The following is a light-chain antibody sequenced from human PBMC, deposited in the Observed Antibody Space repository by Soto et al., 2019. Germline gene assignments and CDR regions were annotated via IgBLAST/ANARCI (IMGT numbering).Light chain of an antibody. Sequence: EIVITQSPATLSVSPGERATLSCRASETVISNLAWYQQKPGQAPRLLIYGASTRATGIPARFSGSGSGTDFTLTISRLEPEDFVVYYCQQYGSSPRTFGGGTKVDIK. CDR2: GAS. CDR1: ETVISN. V-gene: IGKV3-15*01. J-gene: IGKJ4*01. CDR3: QQYGSSPRT.